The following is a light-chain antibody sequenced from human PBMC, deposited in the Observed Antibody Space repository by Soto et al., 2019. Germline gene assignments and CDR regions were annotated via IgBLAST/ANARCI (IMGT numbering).Light chain of an antibody. CDR3: QQYGSSPPIT. V-gene: IGKV3-20*01. CDR2: DAS. Sequence: EIVLTQSPATLSLSPGERATLSFRASQSVSRYLAWYQQKPGQAPRLLIYDASNRATGIPARFSGGGSETDFTLTISRLEPEDFAVYYCQQYGSSPPITFGQGTRLE. CDR1: QSVSRY. J-gene: IGKJ5*01.